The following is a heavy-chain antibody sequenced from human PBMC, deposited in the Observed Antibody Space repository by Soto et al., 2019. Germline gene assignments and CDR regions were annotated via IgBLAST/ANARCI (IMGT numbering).Heavy chain of an antibody. V-gene: IGHV3-74*01. J-gene: IGHJ4*02. CDR1: GFSFVSYS. CDR2: INGNADNS. D-gene: IGHD6-19*01. CDR3: VRDFRGAVAGSEFDH. Sequence: EVQLAESGGGLVLTGGSLRLSCAASGFSFVSYSMHWVRQVPGEGLAWVSRINGNADNSDSADSVKGRFTISRDNAMSSLYLQMDSLRADDTGVYYCVRDFRGAVAGSEFDHWGQGTLVTVSS.